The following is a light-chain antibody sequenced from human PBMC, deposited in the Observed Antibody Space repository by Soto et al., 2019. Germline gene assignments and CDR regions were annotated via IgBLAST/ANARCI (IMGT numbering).Light chain of an antibody. CDR1: SSNIGSNT. CDR2: TNN. V-gene: IGLV1-44*01. J-gene: IGLJ3*02. CDR3: AAWDDSLNGYWV. Sequence: QSVLNLPPSASGTPGQRVTISRSGSSSNIGSNTVNWYQQFPGTAHKLLIYTNNQRPSGVPDRFSGSKSGTSASLAISGLQSEDEADYYCAAWDDSLNGYWVFGGGTKLTVL.